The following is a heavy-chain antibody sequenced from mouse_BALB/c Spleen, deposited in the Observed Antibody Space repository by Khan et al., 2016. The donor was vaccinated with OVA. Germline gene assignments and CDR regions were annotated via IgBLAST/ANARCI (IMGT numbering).Heavy chain of an antibody. CDR1: GFNIKDTY. CDR3: TKPSYYYDAMDY. CDR2: IDPANGNS. Sequence: VQLKQSGAELVKPGASVKLSCTASGFNIKDTYIHWVKQRPEQGLEWIGRIDPANGNSKYDPRFQGKVTLSADTSSNTAYLQLSSLTSEDAAVYYCTKPSYYYDAMDYWGQGTSVTVSS. J-gene: IGHJ4*01. D-gene: IGHD1-1*01. V-gene: IGHV14-3*02.